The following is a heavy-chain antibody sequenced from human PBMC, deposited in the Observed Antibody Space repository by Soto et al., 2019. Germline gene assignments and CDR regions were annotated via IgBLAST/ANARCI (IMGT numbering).Heavy chain of an antibody. D-gene: IGHD3-10*01. V-gene: IGHV3-23*01. J-gene: IGHJ6*01. Sequence: GWSLRLSCASSGFTFSSYAMSWVRQAPGKGLGLVSAMTVSGGTTHYADYVKGWFTICRDNSQNTLYLHMNSLRAEDTAVYYCANRTALEGSGSYYKSIWGYYSYGMDVWGQRPTGTVSS. CDR2: MTVSGGTT. CDR1: GFTFSSYA. CDR3: ANRTALEGSGSYYKSIWGYYSYGMDV.